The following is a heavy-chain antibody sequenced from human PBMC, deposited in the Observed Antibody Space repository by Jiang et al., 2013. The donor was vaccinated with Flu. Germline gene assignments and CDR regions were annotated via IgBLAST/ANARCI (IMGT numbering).Heavy chain of an antibody. D-gene: IGHD3-3*01. CDR1: GYTFTSYY. CDR2: INPSGGST. J-gene: IGHJ6*02. CDR3: ATFPGGVFLELVINSYYYGMDV. Sequence: CGAEVKKPGASVKVSCKASGYTFTSYYMHWVRQAPGQGLEWMGIINPSGGSTSYAQKFQGRVTMTRDTSTSTVYMELSSLRSEDTAVYYCATFPGGVFLELVINSYYYGMDVWGQGTTVTVSS. V-gene: IGHV1-46*01.